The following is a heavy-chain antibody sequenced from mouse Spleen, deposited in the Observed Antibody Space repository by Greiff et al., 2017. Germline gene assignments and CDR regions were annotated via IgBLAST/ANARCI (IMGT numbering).Heavy chain of an antibody. CDR3: ARLNWEGYFDY. J-gene: IGHJ2*01. Sequence: EVQVVESGGGLVKPGGSLKLSCAASGFTFSSYAMSWVRQTPEKRLEWVAAINSNGGSTYYPDTVKDRFTISRDNAKNTLYLQMSSLRSEDTALYYCARLNWEGYFDYWGQGTTLTVSS. CDR1: GFTFSSYA. D-gene: IGHD4-1*01. V-gene: IGHV5-6-2*01. CDR2: INSNGGST.